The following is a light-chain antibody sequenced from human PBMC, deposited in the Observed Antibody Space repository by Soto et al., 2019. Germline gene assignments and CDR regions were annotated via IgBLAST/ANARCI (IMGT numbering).Light chain of an antibody. J-gene: IGLJ2*01. Sequence: QSVLTQSPSASGTPGQRVTISCSGSSSNIGSNTVNWYQQLPGTASKLLIYSNNQRPSGVPDRFSGSKSGTSASLAISGLQSEDEADYYCAAWDDSLNGVVFGGGTKLTVL. CDR2: SNN. CDR3: AAWDDSLNGVV. V-gene: IGLV1-44*01. CDR1: SSNIGSNT.